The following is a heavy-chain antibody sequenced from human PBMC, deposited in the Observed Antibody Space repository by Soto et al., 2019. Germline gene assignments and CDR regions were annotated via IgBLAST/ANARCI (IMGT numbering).Heavy chain of an antibody. Sequence: WASVKVSCKASGYTFTAYYMHWVRQAPGQGLEWMGWINPNSGGTYHAQNFQGRVTMTRDTSTTTAYMELASLRSDDTAVYYCARGGGRGYNELDPWGHGTLVTVPS. CDR3: ARGGGRGYNELDP. CDR2: INPNSGGT. J-gene: IGHJ5*02. CDR1: GYTFTAYY. D-gene: IGHD5-12*01. V-gene: IGHV1-2*02.